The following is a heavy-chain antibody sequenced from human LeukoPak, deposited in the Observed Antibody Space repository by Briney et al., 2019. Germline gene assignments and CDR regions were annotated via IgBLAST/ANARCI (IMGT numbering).Heavy chain of an antibody. Sequence: GRSLRLSCEASGFTFDDYGMHWVRQAPGKGLEWVSSISWNSASVGYVDSAKGRFTISRDNAKKTLYLQMNSLRAEDTALYYCAKDYGYSSSWYDYWGQGTLVTVSS. D-gene: IGHD6-13*01. CDR2: ISWNSASV. J-gene: IGHJ4*02. CDR1: GFTFDDYG. CDR3: AKDYGYSSSWYDY. V-gene: IGHV3-9*01.